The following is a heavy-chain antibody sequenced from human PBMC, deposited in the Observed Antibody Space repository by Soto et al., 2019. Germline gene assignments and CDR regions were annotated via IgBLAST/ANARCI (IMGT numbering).Heavy chain of an antibody. D-gene: IGHD1-20*01. Sequence: TGGSLRLSCAASGFTLNIYAMTWVRQAPGKGLEWVSTTGATGRTTYYADSVKGRFTVSRDNSKNTLDLQMSNLRAEDTAVYYCATVHNTSRSFDYWGQGTLVTVSS. CDR1: GFTLNIYA. J-gene: IGHJ4*02. CDR3: ATVHNTSRSFDY. CDR2: TGATGRTT. V-gene: IGHV3-23*01.